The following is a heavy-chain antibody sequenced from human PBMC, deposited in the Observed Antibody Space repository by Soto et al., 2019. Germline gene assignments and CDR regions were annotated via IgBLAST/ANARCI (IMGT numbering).Heavy chain of an antibody. CDR3: ARSFGWYAIDY. J-gene: IGHJ4*02. CDR1: GVSISSNYY. V-gene: IGHV4-4*02. Sequence: QVLLQESGPGLVQPSGTLSLSCVVSGVSISSNYYWGWFPRPPGKGLEWLGDISHIGSVNYNPSLKSRVTISMDKSQNQFSLKVNSVTAADTAVYYCARSFGWYAIDYWGQGTLVIVSS. D-gene: IGHD6-19*01. CDR2: ISHIGSV.